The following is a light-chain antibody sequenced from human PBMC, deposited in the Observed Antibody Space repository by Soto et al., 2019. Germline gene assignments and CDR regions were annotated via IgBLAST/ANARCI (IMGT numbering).Light chain of an antibody. CDR1: QTIDNT. J-gene: IGKJ2*01. Sequence: EIVLTQSPGTLSLSPGERATLSCGASQTIDNTLAWYQRKPGQAPRLPIYDASTRATGVPARFSGSGSGTDFTLTISSLQSEDFAVYYCQHYNYWPYTFGQGTKVDIK. V-gene: IGKV3-15*01. CDR2: DAS. CDR3: QHYNYWPYT.